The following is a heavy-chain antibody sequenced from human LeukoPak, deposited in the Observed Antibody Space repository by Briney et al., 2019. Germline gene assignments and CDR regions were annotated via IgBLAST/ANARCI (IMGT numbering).Heavy chain of an antibody. CDR3: ARLGAIFGLNP. V-gene: IGHV4-59*08. CDR1: GGSISSYY. CDR2: IYYRGST. J-gene: IGHJ5*02. D-gene: IGHD3/OR15-3a*01. Sequence: SETLSLTCTVSGGSISSYYWSWIRQPPGKGLEWIGYIYYRGSTNYNPSLKSRVTISVDTSKNQFSLKLSSVTAADTAVYYCARLGAIFGLNPWGQGTLVTVSS.